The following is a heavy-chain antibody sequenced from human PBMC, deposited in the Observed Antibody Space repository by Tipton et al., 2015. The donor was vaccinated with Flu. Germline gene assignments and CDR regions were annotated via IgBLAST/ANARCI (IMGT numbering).Heavy chain of an antibody. CDR1: GFTFSSYA. D-gene: IGHD5-18*01. J-gene: IGHJ4*02. CDR2: ISGSGGST. V-gene: IGHV3-23*01. CDR3: AKDQLWPNN. Sequence: GSLRLSCAASGFTFSSYAMSWVRQGPGKGLEWVSAISGSGGSTYYADSVKGRFTIPRDNSKNTLYLQMTSLRAEDTAVYYCAKDQLWPNNWGQETLVTVSS.